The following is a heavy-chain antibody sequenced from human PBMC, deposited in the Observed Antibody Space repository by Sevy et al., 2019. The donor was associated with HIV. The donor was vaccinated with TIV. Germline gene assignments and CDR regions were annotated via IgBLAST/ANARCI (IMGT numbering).Heavy chain of an antibody. CDR2: ISAHNGDT. V-gene: IGHV1-18*01. CDR3: ARAYCSGGSCYSLAY. J-gene: IGHJ4*02. Sequence: ASVKVSCKASGYTFTSYRVSWVRQAPGQGLEWMGWISAHNGDTHYAQMFQGRVTMTTDTPTGTAYMDLRSLRSDDTAVYYCARAYCSGGSCYSLAYWGQGTLVTVSS. D-gene: IGHD2-15*01. CDR1: GYTFTSYR.